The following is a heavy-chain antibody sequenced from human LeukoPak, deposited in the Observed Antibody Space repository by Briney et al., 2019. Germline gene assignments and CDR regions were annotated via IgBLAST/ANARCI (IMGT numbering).Heavy chain of an antibody. CDR3: ARDWGLHAHFDY. V-gene: IGHV3-48*01. D-gene: IGHD4-11*01. CDR2: ISRSGTTT. CDR1: GFTFSSYS. J-gene: IGHJ4*02. Sequence: PGGSLRLSCAASGFTFSSYSMNWVRQVPGKGLEWVSYISRSGTTTYYADSVKGRFTISRDNAKNSLYLQMNSLRAEDMAVYYCARDWGLHAHFDYWGQGTLVTVSS.